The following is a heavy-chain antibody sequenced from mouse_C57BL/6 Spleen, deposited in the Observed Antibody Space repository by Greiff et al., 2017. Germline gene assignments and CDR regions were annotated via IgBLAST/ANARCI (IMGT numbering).Heavy chain of an antibody. J-gene: IGHJ3*01. V-gene: IGHV1-82*01. CDR1: GYAFSSSW. CDR3: ASLYDYDSY. CDR2: IYPGDGDT. Sequence: QVQLKQSGPELVKPGASVKISCKASGYAFSSSWMNWVKQRPGKGLEWIGRIYPGDGDTNYNGKFKGKATLTADKSSSTAYMQLSSLTSEDSAVYFCASLYDYDSYWGQGALVTVSA. D-gene: IGHD2-4*01.